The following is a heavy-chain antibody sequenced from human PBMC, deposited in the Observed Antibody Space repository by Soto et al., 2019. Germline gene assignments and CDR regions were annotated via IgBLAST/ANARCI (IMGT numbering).Heavy chain of an antibody. CDR2: VYHSGST. J-gene: IGHJ4*03. CDR3: ARDTGLAPTVWGY. D-gene: IGHD7-27*01. Sequence: QVQLQESGPGLVKPSQTLSLTCSVSGDSIRGGGHYWNWIRQFPGKGLEWIGYVYHSGSTHYDPSLRWRLTISIDTSKNQFSLTLISLTAADTALYYCARDTGLAPTVWGYWGHGTQVTVSS. CDR1: GDSIRGGGHY. V-gene: IGHV4-31*03.